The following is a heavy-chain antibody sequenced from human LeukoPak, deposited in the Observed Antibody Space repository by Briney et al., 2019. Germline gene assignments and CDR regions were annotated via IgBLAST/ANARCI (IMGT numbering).Heavy chain of an antibody. CDR1: GFTFSSYA. V-gene: IGHV3-23*01. CDR2: ISGSGGST. CDR3: AKADAYYYDSSGPFDY. D-gene: IGHD3-22*01. Sequence: GGSLRLPCAASGFTFSSYAMSWVRQAPGKELEWVSAISGSGGSTYYADSVKGRFTISRDNSKNTLYLQMNSLRAEDTAVYYCAKADAYYYDSSGPFDYWGQGTLVIVSS. J-gene: IGHJ4*02.